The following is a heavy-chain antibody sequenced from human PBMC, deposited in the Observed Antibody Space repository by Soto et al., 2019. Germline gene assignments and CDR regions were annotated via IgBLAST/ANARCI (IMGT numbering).Heavy chain of an antibody. J-gene: IGHJ4*02. CDR3: AKDSREFRNYYDSSGGVDY. CDR1: GFTFSSYA. CDR2: ISGSGGST. Sequence: GGSLRLSCAASGFTFSSYAMSWVRQAPGKGLEWVSAISGSGGSTYYADSVKGRFTISRDNSKNTLYLQMNSLRAEDTAVYYCAKDSREFRNYYDSSGGVDYWGQGTLVTVSS. D-gene: IGHD3-22*01. V-gene: IGHV3-23*01.